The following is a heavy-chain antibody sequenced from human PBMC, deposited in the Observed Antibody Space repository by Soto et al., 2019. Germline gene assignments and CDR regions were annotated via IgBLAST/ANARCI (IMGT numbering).Heavy chain of an antibody. Sequence: QVQLQESGPGLVKPSQTLSLTCTVSGASISSGGYYWSWIRQLPGTGLEWMGYISYTGSTDYNPSLKSRVSISSDTSKNQFSWRLSSVTAADTAVYYCASSGSHLADGLDVWGQGTTVIVSS. D-gene: IGHD3-10*01. CDR3: ASSGSHLADGLDV. CDR1: GASISSGGYY. J-gene: IGHJ6*02. V-gene: IGHV4-31*03. CDR2: ISYTGST.